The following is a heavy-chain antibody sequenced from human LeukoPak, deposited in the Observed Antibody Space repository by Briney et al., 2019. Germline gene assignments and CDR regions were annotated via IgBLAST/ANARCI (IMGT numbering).Heavy chain of an antibody. V-gene: IGHV1-24*01. CDR3: ATARDYDYVWGSYRYDY. J-gene: IGHJ4*02. D-gene: IGHD3-16*02. CDR2: FDPEGGET. CDR1: GYTLTELS. Sequence: ASVKVSCKVSGYTLTELSMHWVRQAPGKGLEWMGGFDPEGGETIYAQKFQGRVTMTEDTSTDTAYMELSSLRSEDTAVYYCATARDYDYVWGSYRYDYWGQGTLVTVSS.